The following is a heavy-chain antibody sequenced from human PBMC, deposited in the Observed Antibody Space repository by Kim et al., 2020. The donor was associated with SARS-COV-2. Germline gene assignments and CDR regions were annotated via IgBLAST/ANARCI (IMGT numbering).Heavy chain of an antibody. CDR2: ISSSSSYI. Sequence: GGSLRLSCAASGFTFSSYNMNWVRRAPGKGLEWVSYISSSSSYIYYADSVKGRFTISRDNAKNSLYLQMNSLRAEDMAVYYCARVGQGRYYYMDVWGKGTTVTVSS. J-gene: IGHJ6*03. D-gene: IGHD3-16*01. CDR1: GFTFSSYN. V-gene: IGHV3-21*01. CDR3: ARVGQGRYYYMDV.